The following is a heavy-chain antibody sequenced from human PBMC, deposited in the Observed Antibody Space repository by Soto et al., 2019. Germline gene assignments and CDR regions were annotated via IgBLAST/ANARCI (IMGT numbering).Heavy chain of an antibody. J-gene: IGHJ6*02. CDR2: MNGAGTSS. V-gene: IGHV3-74*01. D-gene: IGHD3-3*01. CDR1: GFTFSTSW. Sequence: EVQLVESGGGLVQPGGSLRLSCAASGFTFSTSWMHWVRQVPGKGLVWVSRMNGAGTSSSYAGSVEGRFSISRDNARNTLYLQMNSLRGEDTAVYYCATGGDFWTGGLDVWGHGTTVTVSS. CDR3: ATGGDFWTGGLDV.